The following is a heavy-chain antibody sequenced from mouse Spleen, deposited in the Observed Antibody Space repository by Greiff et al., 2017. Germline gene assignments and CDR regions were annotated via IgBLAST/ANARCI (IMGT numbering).Heavy chain of an antibody. V-gene: IGHV7-3*01. J-gene: IGHJ3*01. CDR2: IRNKANGYTT. D-gene: IGHD2-2*01. CDR3: ARGYGYDGAWFAY. Sequence: EVKVVESGGGLVQPGGSLSLSCAASGFTFTDYYMSWVRQPPGKALEWLGFIRNKANGYTTEYSASVKGRFTISRDNSQSILYLQMNALRAEDSATYYCARGYGYDGAWFAYWGQGTLVTVSA. CDR1: GFTFTDYY.